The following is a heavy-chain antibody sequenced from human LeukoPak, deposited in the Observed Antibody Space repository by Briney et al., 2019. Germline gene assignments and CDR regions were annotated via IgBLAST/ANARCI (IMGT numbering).Heavy chain of an antibody. CDR1: GGSFSGYY. Sequence: SETLSLTCAVYGGSFSGYYWSWIRQPPGKGLEWIGEINHSGNTNYNPSLKSRVTMSIDTSKNQFSLKLTSVTAADTAVYYCARRRRAGTGWFDPWGQGNLVTVSS. D-gene: IGHD6-13*01. J-gene: IGHJ5*02. V-gene: IGHV4-34*01. CDR2: INHSGNT. CDR3: ARRRRAGTGWFDP.